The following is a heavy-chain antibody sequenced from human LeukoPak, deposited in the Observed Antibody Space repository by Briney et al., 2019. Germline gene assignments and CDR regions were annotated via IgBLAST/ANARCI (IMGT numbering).Heavy chain of an antibody. CDR2: ISSSSSNT. CDR1: GFTFSRYT. Sequence: PGGSLRLSCAASGFTFSRYTMHWVRHAPGKGLEWVSSISSSSSNTYYTDSVKGRFTISRDNAKNSLYLQMNSPRAEDTAVYYCARDLGTTFDYWGQGTLVTVSS. J-gene: IGHJ4*02. CDR3: ARDLGTTFDY. D-gene: IGHD4-11*01. V-gene: IGHV3-21*01.